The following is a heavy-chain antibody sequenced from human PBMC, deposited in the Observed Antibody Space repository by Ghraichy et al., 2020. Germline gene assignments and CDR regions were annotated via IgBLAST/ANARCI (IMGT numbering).Heavy chain of an antibody. CDR2: IYSGGST. CDR3: ATSSIAVRRYFDY. V-gene: IGHV3-66*01. CDR1: GFTVSSNY. D-gene: IGHD6-6*01. J-gene: IGHJ4*02. Sequence: LSLTCAASGFTVSSNYMSWVRQAPGKGLEWVSVIYSGGSTYYADSVKGRFTISRDNSKNTLYLQMNSLRAEDTAVYYCATSSIAVRRYFDYWGQGTLVTVSS.